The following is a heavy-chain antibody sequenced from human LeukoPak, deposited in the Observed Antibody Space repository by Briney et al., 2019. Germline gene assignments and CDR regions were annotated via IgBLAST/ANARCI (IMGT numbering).Heavy chain of an antibody. CDR2: ISSSGSTI. CDR3: ASLAGGYFFDH. Sequence: GGSLRISCAASGFTFSSYEMNWVRQAPGKGLEWVSYISSSGSTIYYADSVKGRFTISRDNAKNSLYLQINSPRVEDTAVYYCASLAGGYFFDHWGQGTLVTVSS. CDR1: GFTFSSYE. D-gene: IGHD1-26*01. J-gene: IGHJ4*02. V-gene: IGHV3-48*03.